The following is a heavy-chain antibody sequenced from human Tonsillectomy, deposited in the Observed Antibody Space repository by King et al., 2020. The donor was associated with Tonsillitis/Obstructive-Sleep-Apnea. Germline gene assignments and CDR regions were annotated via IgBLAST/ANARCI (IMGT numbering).Heavy chain of an antibody. CDR2: ISWNSGII. J-gene: IGHJ4*02. V-gene: IGHV3-9*01. CDR1: GFTFDDYA. CDR3: AKDKNYDSSGYYFDY. D-gene: IGHD3-22*01. Sequence: VQLVESGGGLVQPGRSLRLSCAASGFTFDDYAMHWVRHAPGKGLEWVSGISWNSGIIGYADSVKGRFTISRDNAKNSLYLQMNSLRAEDTALYYCAKDKNYDSSGYYFDYWGQGTLVTVSS.